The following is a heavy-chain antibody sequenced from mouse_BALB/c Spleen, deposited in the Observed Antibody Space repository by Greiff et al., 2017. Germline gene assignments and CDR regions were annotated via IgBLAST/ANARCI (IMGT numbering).Heavy chain of an antibody. V-gene: IGHV1-9*01. CDR1: GYTFSSYW. J-gene: IGHJ4*01. CDR3: ARNGGNYVGAMDY. Sequence: VQLQQSGAELMKPGASVKISCKATGYTFSSYWIEWVKQRPGHGLEWIGEILPGSGSTNYNEKFKGKATFTADTSSNTAYMQLSSLTSEDSAVYYCARNGGNYVGAMDYWGQGTSVTVSS. CDR2: ILPGSGST. D-gene: IGHD2-1*01.